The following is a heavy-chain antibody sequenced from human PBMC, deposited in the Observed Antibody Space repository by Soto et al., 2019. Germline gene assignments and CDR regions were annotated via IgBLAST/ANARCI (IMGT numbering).Heavy chain of an antibody. Sequence: ASVKVSCKASGYTFTGYYMHWVRQAPGQGLEWMGWINPESGGTNYAQKFQDWVTMTRDMSISTAYLELSSLRSDDTAVYYCARGSSSGWLYWYFDLWGRGTPVTVSS. CDR3: ARGSSSGWLYWYFDL. V-gene: IGHV1-2*04. CDR2: INPESGGT. J-gene: IGHJ2*01. CDR1: GYTFTGYY. D-gene: IGHD6-19*01.